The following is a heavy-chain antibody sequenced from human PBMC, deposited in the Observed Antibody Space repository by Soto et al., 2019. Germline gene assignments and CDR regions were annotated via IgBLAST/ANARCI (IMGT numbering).Heavy chain of an antibody. J-gene: IGHJ4*02. CDR1: GVTFTSYA. Sequence: PGGSMRLSCAASGVTFTSYAMSWVRQTPEKGLEWVSAISATSGNSYYADSVKGRFTISRDNLKNTLFLQMNSLRAEDTAVYYCSRGGSARPGDSWGQGTQVTV. V-gene: IGHV3-23*01. CDR3: SRGGSARPGDS. CDR2: ISATSGNS. D-gene: IGHD6-6*01.